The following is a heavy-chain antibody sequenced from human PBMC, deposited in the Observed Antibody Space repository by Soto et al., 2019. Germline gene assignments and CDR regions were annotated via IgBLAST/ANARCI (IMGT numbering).Heavy chain of an antibody. CDR2: IIPMFGTT. CDR1: GGTLNNYA. V-gene: IGHV1-69*06. D-gene: IGHD3-22*01. CDR3: AKGGKRPYNDSTGNYGL. J-gene: IGHJ4*02. Sequence: QVQLVQSGAEVRKPGSSVKVSCQASGGTLNNYAFTWVRQAHGQGLEWMGGIIPMFGTTNYAQKFQGRLTITPDKPTRTAYRDLTSLRSKATPVYYCAKGGKRPYNDSTGNYGLWGKGTLVTASP.